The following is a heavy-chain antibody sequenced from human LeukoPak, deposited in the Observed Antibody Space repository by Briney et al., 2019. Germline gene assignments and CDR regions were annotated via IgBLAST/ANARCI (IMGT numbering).Heavy chain of an antibody. CDR3: ARVDVLLWFGESKYYFDY. CDR1: GFTFSNYN. D-gene: IGHD3-10*01. CDR2: VKQDGSEK. Sequence: GGSLRLSCAASGFTFSNYNMHWVRQAPGKGLEWVANVKQDGSEKYYVDSVKGRFTISRDNAKNSLYLQMNSLRAEDTAVYYCARVDVLLWFGESKYYFDYWGQGTLVTVSS. J-gene: IGHJ4*02. V-gene: IGHV3-7*01.